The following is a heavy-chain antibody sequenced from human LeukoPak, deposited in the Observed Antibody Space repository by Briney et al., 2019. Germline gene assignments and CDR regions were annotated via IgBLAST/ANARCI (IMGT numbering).Heavy chain of an antibody. J-gene: IGHJ4*02. V-gene: IGHV4-34*01. CDR1: GGSFSGYY. D-gene: IGHD1-26*01. Sequence: SETLSLTCAVYGGSFSGYYWSWIRQPPGKGLEWIGEINHSGSTYYNPSLKSRVTISVDTSKNQFSLKLSSVTAADTAVYYCAREGGSGSFIDYWGQGTLVTVSS. CDR2: INHSGST. CDR3: AREGGSGSFIDY.